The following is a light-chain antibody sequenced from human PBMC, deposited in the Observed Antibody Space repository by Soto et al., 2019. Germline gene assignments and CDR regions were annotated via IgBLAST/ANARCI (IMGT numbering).Light chain of an antibody. V-gene: IGLV2-23*02. J-gene: IGLJ1*01. CDR2: EVS. Sequence: QSALTQPASVSGSPGQSITISCTGTSSVVGSYNLVSWYQQHPGKAPKLMIYEVSKRPSGVSNRFSSSKSGNTASLTISGLQAEDEADYYCCSYAGSSTYVFGTGTKVTVL. CDR3: CSYAGSSTYV. CDR1: SSVVGSYNL.